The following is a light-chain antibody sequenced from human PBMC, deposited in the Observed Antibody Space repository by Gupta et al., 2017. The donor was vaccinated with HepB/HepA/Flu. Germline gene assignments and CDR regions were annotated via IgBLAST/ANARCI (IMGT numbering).Light chain of an antibody. V-gene: IGLV1-47*01. CDR3: AAWDDSLSGPV. CDR2: NNN. Sequence: SVLTQPPSASGTPGQRVTMSCSGSSSNIGTSNVYWYRQLPGTAPKLVMYNNNQRPSGVPDRISGSKSGTSASLAIGGLRSEDEADYYCAAWDDSLSGPVFGGGTKLTVL. J-gene: IGLJ2*01. CDR1: SSNIGTSN.